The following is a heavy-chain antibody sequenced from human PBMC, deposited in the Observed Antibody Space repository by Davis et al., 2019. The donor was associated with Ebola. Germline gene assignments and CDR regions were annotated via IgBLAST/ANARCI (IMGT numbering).Heavy chain of an antibody. CDR1: AFTFSSYG. Sequence: GESLKISCEASAFTFSSYGMHWVRQAPGKGLEWVALISYDGTDKDYADSVKGRFTISRDNSKNTLYLQMNSLRAEDTAVYYCGRRTYMDVWGKGTTVTVSS. J-gene: IGHJ6*03. CDR3: GRRTYMDV. CDR2: ISYDGTDK. D-gene: IGHD1-7*01. V-gene: IGHV3-30*03.